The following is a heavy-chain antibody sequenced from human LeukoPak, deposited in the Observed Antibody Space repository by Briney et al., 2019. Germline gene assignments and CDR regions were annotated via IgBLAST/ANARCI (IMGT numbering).Heavy chain of an antibody. D-gene: IGHD5-18*01. CDR3: ASLDTAMAPFDY. J-gene: IGHJ4*02. CDR2: ISSSSSTI. V-gene: IGHV3-48*04. CDR1: GFTFTIFG. Sequence: PGGSLRLSCAASGFTFTIFGLNWVRQAPGKGLEWVSYISSSSSTIYYADSVKGRFTISRDNAKNSLYLQMNSLRAEDTAVYYCASLDTAMAPFDYWGQGTLVTVSS.